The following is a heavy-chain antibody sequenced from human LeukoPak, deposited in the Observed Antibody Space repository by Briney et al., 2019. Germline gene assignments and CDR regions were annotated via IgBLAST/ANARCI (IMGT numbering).Heavy chain of an antibody. Sequence: SETLSLTCTVSGGSISSSSCYWGWIRQPPGKGLEWIGYIYYSGSGSTNYNPSLKSRVSISVDTSKNHFSLKLSSVTAADTAVYYCARRGGHGGSFDYWGQGTLVTVSS. D-gene: IGHD4-23*01. V-gene: IGHV4-61*05. CDR2: IYYSGSGST. J-gene: IGHJ4*02. CDR1: GGSISSSSCY. CDR3: ARRGGHGGSFDY.